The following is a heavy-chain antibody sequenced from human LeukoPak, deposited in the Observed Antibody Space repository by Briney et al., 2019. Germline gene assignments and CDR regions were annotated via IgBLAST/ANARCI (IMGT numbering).Heavy chain of an antibody. CDR1: GFTFSSYS. CDR3: AKDRIQLWLHCLDY. J-gene: IGHJ4*02. D-gene: IGHD5-18*01. CDR2: ISSSSSYI. V-gene: IGHV3-21*04. Sequence: GGSLRLSCAASGFTFSSYSMNWVRQAPGKGLEWVSSISSSSSYIYYADSVKGRFTISRDNSKNTLYLQMNSLRAEDTAVYYCAKDRIQLWLHCLDYWGQGTLVTVSS.